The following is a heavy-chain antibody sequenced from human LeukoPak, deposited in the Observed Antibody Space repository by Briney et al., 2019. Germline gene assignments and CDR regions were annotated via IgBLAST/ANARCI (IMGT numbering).Heavy chain of an antibody. CDR2: LVLKHGIT. CDR3: ARDRPDTPASVFEA. Sequence: ASVKVSCKASGVSFRRDTFTWLRQAPGQGLEWIGGLVLKHGITNYAQALKGRITHNADESTSTAYMELRSLTSNDTAVYYCARDRPDTPASVFEAWGQGSLVIVSS. D-gene: IGHD2-15*01. J-gene: IGHJ5*02. V-gene: IGHV1-69*10. CDR1: GVSFRRDT.